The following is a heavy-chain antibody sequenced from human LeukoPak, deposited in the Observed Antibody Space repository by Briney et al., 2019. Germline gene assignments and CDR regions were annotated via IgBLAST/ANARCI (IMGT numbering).Heavy chain of an antibody. CDR1: GFTFSDYY. CDR2: ISSSGSTI. Sequence: GGSLRLSCAASGFTFSDYYMSWIRQAPGKGLEWVSYISSSGSTIYYADSVKGRLTISRDNAKNSLYLQMNSLRAEDTAVYYCARVSSTSPQKDYYYGMDVWGQGTTVTVSS. CDR3: ARVSSTSPQKDYYYGMDV. D-gene: IGHD2-2*01. V-gene: IGHV3-11*04. J-gene: IGHJ6*02.